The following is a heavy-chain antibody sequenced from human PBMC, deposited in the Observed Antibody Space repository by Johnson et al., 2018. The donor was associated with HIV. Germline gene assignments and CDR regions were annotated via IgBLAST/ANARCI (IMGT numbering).Heavy chain of an antibody. D-gene: IGHD3-10*01. Sequence: QMQLVESGGGVVQPGGSLRLSCAASEFTFSTYGMHWVRQAPGKGLEWVAFIRYDGSNKYYADSVKGRFTISRDNSKNTLYLQMNSLRAEDTAVYYCAKDSAFSYYYSDAFDIWCQGTMVTFSS. J-gene: IGHJ3*02. CDR3: AKDSAFSYYYSDAFDI. CDR2: IRYDGSNK. CDR1: EFTFSTYG. V-gene: IGHV3-30*02.